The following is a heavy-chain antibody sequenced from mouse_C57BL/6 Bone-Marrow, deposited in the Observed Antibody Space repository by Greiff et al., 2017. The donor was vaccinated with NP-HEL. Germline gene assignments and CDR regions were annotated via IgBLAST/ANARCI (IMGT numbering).Heavy chain of an antibody. D-gene: IGHD1-1*01. Sequence: EVKLVESGGGLVQPGGSLKLSCAASGFTFSDYGMAWVRQAPRKGPEWVAFISNLAYSIYYADTVTGRFTISRENAKNTRYLEMSSLRSEDTAMYYCARQGYYGSSYYWYFDVWGTGTTVTVSS. CDR1: GFTFSDYG. CDR3: ARQGYYGSSYYWYFDV. J-gene: IGHJ1*03. CDR2: ISNLAYSI. V-gene: IGHV5-15*01.